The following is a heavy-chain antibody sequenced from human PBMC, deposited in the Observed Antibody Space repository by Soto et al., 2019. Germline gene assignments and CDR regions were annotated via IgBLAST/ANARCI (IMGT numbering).Heavy chain of an antibody. CDR1: GGSISSDSFY. CDR2: IYYSGDT. J-gene: IGHJ6*02. Sequence: PSETLSLTCTVSGGSISSDSFYWAWIRQPPGKGLEWIGIIYYSGDTYYNPSLAGRLTMSVDTSNQFSLTLRSVTAADTALYYCARNQPQRYCSGGTCRPAYGMDVWGQGTTVPSP. D-gene: IGHD2-15*01. V-gene: IGHV4-39*01. CDR3: ARNQPQRYCSGGTCRPAYGMDV.